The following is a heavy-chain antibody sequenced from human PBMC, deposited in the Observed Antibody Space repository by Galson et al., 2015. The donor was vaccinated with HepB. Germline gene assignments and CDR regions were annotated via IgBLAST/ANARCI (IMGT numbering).Heavy chain of an antibody. J-gene: IGHJ5*02. CDR1: GYNFAKYW. CDR3: SKHSSSSKRSAWFDP. D-gene: IGHD6-6*01. V-gene: IGHV5-51*01. Sequence: QSGAEVKKPGESLKISCKGSGYNFAKYWIGWVRQMPGKGLELMGIIYPGDSDTRYSPSFQGQVTISADRSINTAYLQWSSLKASDTAVYYCSKHSSSSKRSAWFDPWGQGTLVTVSS. CDR2: IYPGDSDT.